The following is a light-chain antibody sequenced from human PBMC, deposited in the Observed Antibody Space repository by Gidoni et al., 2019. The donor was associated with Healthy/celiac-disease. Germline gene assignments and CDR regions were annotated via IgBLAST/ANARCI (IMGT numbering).Light chain of an antibody. J-gene: IGKJ4*01. CDR1: QDISNY. V-gene: IGKV1-33*01. CDR3: QQYDNLPLT. CDR2: DAS. Sequence: DIQMTQSPSSLSASVGDRVTIPCQASQDISNYFNWYQQKPGKAPKLLIYDASNLETGVPSRFSGSGSVTDFTFTISSLQPEDIATYYCQQYDNLPLTFGGGTKVEIK.